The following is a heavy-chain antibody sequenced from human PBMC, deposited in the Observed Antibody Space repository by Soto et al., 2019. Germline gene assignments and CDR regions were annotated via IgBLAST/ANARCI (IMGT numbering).Heavy chain of an antibody. CDR3: ARRKERSGPNYFDS. D-gene: IGHD6-25*01. Sequence: ASVKVSCKVSGYGLTVLSIHWVRQAPGKGPERMGGFDPEDGEIKFAQNFQGRVTMTEDTPTDTAYMEPSSLRSNDTAVYFCARRKERSGPNYFDSWGQGTLVTVSS. CDR1: GYGLTVLS. J-gene: IGHJ4*02. CDR2: FDPEDGEI. V-gene: IGHV1-24*01.